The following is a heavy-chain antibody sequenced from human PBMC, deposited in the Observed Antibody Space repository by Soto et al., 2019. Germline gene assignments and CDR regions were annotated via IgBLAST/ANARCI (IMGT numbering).Heavy chain of an antibody. D-gene: IGHD6-13*01. J-gene: IGHJ6*02. CDR2: IYYSGST. V-gene: IGHV4-31*03. CDR3: ASARQQLATAYYYYGMDV. CDR1: GGSISSGGYY. Sequence: QVQLQESGPGLVKPSQTLSLTCTVSGGSISSGGYYWSWIRQHPGKGLEWIGYIYYSGSTYYNPSLKTRVTISVDTTKNPFSLTLRSVTAADTAVYYCASARQQLATAYYYYGMDVWGQGTTVTVSS.